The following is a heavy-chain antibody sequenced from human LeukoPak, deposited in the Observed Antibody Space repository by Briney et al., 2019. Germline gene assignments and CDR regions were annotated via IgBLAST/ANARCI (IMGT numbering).Heavy chain of an antibody. CDR2: ISYDGSNK. Sequence: GGSLRLSCAASEFTFSTYWMTWVRQAPGKGLEWVAVISYDGSNKYYADSVRGRFTISRDNSKNTLYLHMNSLRPEDTAVYYCAKSRHPYNWNDGAFFDYWGQGTLVTVSS. D-gene: IGHD1-20*01. J-gene: IGHJ4*02. CDR1: EFTFSTYW. CDR3: AKSRHPYNWNDGAFFDY. V-gene: IGHV3-30*18.